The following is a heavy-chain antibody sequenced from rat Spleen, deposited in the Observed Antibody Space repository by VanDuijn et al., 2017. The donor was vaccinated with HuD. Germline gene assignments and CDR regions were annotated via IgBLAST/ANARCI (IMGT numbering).Heavy chain of an antibody. CDR2: ISTRGGST. V-gene: IGHV5-46*01. D-gene: IGHD1-10*01. Sequence: EVQLVESGGDLVQPGRSVRLSCAASGFTFSNFPMAWVRQAPTKGLEWVATISTRGGSTYYRDSVKGRFTISRDNAKGTLSLQMNILRSEDTATYYCARHGQTTPYYVMDAWGQGASVTVSS. CDR3: ARHGQTTPYYVMDA. J-gene: IGHJ4*01. CDR1: GFTFSNFP.